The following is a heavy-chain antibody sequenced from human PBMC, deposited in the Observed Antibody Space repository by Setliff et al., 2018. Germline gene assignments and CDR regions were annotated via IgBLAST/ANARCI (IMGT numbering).Heavy chain of an antibody. CDR1: GGSISNYY. J-gene: IGHJ3*02. D-gene: IGHD1-26*01. CDR3: ARKGVSALSGAFDM. CDR2: IYTSGST. Sequence: SETLSLTCTVSGGSISNYYWSWIRQPAGKGLEWIGRIYTSGSTNYNPSLKSRVTMSVDTSKNQFSLKLSSVTAAGTAVYYCARKGVSALSGAFDMWGQGTMVTVSS. V-gene: IGHV4-4*07.